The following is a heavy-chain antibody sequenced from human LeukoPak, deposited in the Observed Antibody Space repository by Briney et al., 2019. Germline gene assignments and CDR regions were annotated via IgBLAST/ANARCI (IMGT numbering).Heavy chain of an antibody. V-gene: IGHV3-66*02. CDR2: IYSGGST. CDR1: GFTFSSYA. D-gene: IGHD4-17*01. CDR3: ARTAVYGDPNYFDY. J-gene: IGHJ4*02. Sequence: GGSLRLSCAASGFTFSSYAMSWVRQAPGKGLEWVSVIYSGGSTYYADSVKGRFTISRDNSKDTLYLQMNSLRAEDTAVYYCARTAVYGDPNYFDYWGQGTLVTVSS.